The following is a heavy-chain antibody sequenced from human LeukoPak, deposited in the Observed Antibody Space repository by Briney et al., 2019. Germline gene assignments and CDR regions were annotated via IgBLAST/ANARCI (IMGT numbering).Heavy chain of an antibody. Sequence: PSETLSLTCTVSGGSISSSSYYWGWIRQPPGKGLGWIGSIYYSGSTYYNPSLKSRVTISVDTSKNQFSLKLSSVTAADTAVYYCATRGEYYDILTGYYKGTDYWGQGTLVTVSS. V-gene: IGHV4-39*01. J-gene: IGHJ4*02. CDR3: ATRGEYYDILTGYYKGTDY. CDR2: IYYSGST. D-gene: IGHD3-9*01. CDR1: GGSISSSSYY.